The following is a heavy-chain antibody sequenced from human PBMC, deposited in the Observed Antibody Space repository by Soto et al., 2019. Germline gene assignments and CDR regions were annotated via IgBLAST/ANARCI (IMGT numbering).Heavy chain of an antibody. V-gene: IGHV3-53*01. J-gene: IGHJ6*02. CDR3: ARDTANRHNYYYYGMDV. CDR2: IYSGGST. CDR1: GFTVSSNY. Sequence: GGSLRLSCAASGFTVSSNYMSWVRQAPGKGLEWVSVIYSGGSTYYADSVKGRFTISRDNSKNTLYLQMNSLRAEDTAVYYCARDTANRHNYYYYGMDVWGQGTTVTVSS. D-gene: IGHD5-18*01.